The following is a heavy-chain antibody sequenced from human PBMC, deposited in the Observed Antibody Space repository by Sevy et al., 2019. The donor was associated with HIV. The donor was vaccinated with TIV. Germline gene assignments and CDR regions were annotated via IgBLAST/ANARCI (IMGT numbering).Heavy chain of an antibody. D-gene: IGHD2-2*02. CDR1: GFTFSDYF. J-gene: IGHJ6*02. CDR3: ARDRCSSTSCYRDYYYGMDV. V-gene: IGHV3-11*04. CDR2: ISLSGSTI. Sequence: GGSLRLSCAASGFTFSDYFMSWIRQAPGKGLEWISYISLSGSTIYYADSVKGRFTISRDNAKNSLYLQMNSLRAEDTAVYYCARDRCSSTSCYRDYYYGMDVWGQGTTVTVSS.